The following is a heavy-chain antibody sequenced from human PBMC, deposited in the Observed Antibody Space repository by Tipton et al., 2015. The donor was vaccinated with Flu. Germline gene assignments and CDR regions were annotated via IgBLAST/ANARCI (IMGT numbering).Heavy chain of an antibody. Sequence: TQSLTCTVSGGSISNYYWSWIRQPAGKGLEWIGRIYSGGDTYYNPSLESRVTMSVDTSKNQFSLKLSSVTAADTAIYYCARDHYYYDTSGYYLTDSWGQGTLVTVSS. CDR3: ARDHYYYDTSGYYLTDS. D-gene: IGHD3-22*01. J-gene: IGHJ4*02. CDR2: IYSGGDT. V-gene: IGHV4-4*07. CDR1: GGSISNYY.